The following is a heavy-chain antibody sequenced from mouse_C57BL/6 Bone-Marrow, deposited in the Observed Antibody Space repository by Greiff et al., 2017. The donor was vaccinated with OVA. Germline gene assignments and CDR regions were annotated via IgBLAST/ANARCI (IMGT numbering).Heavy chain of an antibody. CDR2: ISSGSSTI. D-gene: IGHD2-4*01. Sequence: DVHLVESGGGLVKPGGSLKLSCAASGFTFSDYGMHWVRQAPEKGLEWVAYISSGSSTIYYADTVKGRFTISRDNAKNTLFLQMTSLRSEDTAMYYCARPGGLRRKVFDYWGQGTTLTVSS. CDR3: ARPGGLRRKVFDY. CDR1: GFTFSDYG. V-gene: IGHV5-17*01. J-gene: IGHJ2*01.